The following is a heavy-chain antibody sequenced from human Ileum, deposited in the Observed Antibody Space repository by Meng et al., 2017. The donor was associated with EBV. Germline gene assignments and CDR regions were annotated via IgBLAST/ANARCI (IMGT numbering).Heavy chain of an antibody. CDR1: GFSLTTTGVG. J-gene: IGHJ4*02. Sequence: QITLMESGPTRXXXXXTXTRXXXXSGFSLTTTGVGVGWIRQFPGKALEWLALIYWDDDKRYSQSLKSRLTTTKDTSKNQVVLTMTNMDPMDTATYYCAHRRGGNGWNEGFFDYWGQGTLVTVSS. CDR2: IYWDDDK. D-gene: IGHD1-1*01. CDR3: AHRRGGNGWNEGFFDY. V-gene: IGHV2-5*02.